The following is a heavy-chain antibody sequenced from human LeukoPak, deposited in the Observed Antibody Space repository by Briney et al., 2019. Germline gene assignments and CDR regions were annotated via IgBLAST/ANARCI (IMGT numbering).Heavy chain of an antibody. Sequence: SETLSLTCTVSGGSISSNGYFWGWIRQPPGKGLEWIGIIYDSGNTYYNPSLKSRVTMSVDTSKNQFSLRLSSVTAADTAFYYCARHGNIVVVVAARGFDPWGQGTLVTAST. CDR3: ARHGNIVVVVAARGFDP. V-gene: IGHV4-39*01. J-gene: IGHJ5*02. D-gene: IGHD2-15*01. CDR2: IYDSGNT. CDR1: GGSISSNGYF.